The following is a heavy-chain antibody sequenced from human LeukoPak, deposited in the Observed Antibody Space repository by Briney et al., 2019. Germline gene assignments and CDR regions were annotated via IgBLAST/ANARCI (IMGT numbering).Heavy chain of an antibody. CDR1: GFTFSDYY. D-gene: IGHD3-10*01. CDR3: ARDGGDPDAFDI. J-gene: IGHJ3*02. V-gene: IGHV3-11*06. Sequence: GGSPRLSCAASGFTFSDYYMSWIRQAPGKGLEWVSYISSSSSYTNYADSVKGRFTISRDNAKNSLYLQMNSLRAEDTAVYYCARDGGDPDAFDIWGQGTMVTVSS. CDR2: ISSSSSYT.